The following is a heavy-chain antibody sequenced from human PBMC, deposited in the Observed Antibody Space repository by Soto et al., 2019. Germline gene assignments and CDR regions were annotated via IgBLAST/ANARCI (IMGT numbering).Heavy chain of an antibody. CDR2: INSDGSST. CDR3: ARGFGYSYGYVHY. J-gene: IGHJ4*02. D-gene: IGHD5-18*01. V-gene: IGHV3-74*01. Sequence: GGSLRLSCAASGFTFSSYWMHWVRQAPGKGLVWVSRINSDGSSTSYADSVKGRFTISRDNAKNTLYLQMNSLRAEDTAVYYCARGFGYSYGYVHYWGQGTLVTVS. CDR1: GFTFSSYW.